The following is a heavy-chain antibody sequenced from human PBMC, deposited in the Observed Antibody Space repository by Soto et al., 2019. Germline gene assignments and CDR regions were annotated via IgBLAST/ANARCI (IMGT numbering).Heavy chain of an antibody. V-gene: IGHV5-51*04. J-gene: IGHJ4*02. Sequence: GESLKISCKGSGYRFTSYWISWVRQMPVKGLEFMGIIYPYYSDTRYSPPFQGHVTISSYNPISTSYLQLISLKASYSAIYYCARGGEHGDWYFDYWGQGTMVTVSS. CDR2: IYPYYSDT. CDR3: ARGGEHGDWYFDY. CDR1: GYRFTSYW. D-gene: IGHD3-9*01.